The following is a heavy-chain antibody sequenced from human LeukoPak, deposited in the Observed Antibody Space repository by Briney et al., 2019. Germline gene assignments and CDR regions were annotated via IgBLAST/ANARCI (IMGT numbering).Heavy chain of an antibody. J-gene: IGHJ4*02. V-gene: IGHV3-23*01. CDR3: AKLRGEPADTNYGY. D-gene: IGHD6-13*01. Sequence: GRSLRLSCAASVFTFSSYAMSWVRQAPGKGLEWVSAISGSGGSTYYADSVKGRFTISRDDSKNTLYLQMNSLRAEDAAVYYCAKLRGEPADTNYGYWGQGTLVTVSA. CDR2: ISGSGGST. CDR1: VFTFSSYA.